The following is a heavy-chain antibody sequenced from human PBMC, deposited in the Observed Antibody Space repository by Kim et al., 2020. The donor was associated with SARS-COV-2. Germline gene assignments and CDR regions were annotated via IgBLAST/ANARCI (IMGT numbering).Heavy chain of an antibody. CDR1: GYTFTSYD. CDR2: MNPNSGNT. V-gene: IGHV1-8*01. Sequence: ASVKVSCKASGYTFTSYDINWVRQATGQGLEWMGWMNPNSGNTGYAQKFQGRVTMTRNTSISTAYMELGSLRSEDTAVYYCERGLWDYSNYHNWFDPWGQGTLVTVSS. CDR3: ERGLWDYSNYHNWFDP. D-gene: IGHD4-4*01. J-gene: IGHJ5*02.